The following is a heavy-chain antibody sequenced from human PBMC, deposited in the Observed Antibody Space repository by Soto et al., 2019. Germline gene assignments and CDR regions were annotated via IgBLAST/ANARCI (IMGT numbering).Heavy chain of an antibody. CDR3: TRADYYGSGIFATPGFDP. Sequence: EALSLTSVDSGYYISSNVWWTWVRQLPVEGLEWIGEMYHSGTTNYNPSLKSRVSISVDKTKNQFSLKLTSVTAADTAVYYCTRADYYGSGIFATPGFDPWGQGTLVTVSS. CDR2: MYHSGTT. J-gene: IGHJ5*02. D-gene: IGHD3-10*01. CDR1: GYYISSNVW. V-gene: IGHV4-4*02.